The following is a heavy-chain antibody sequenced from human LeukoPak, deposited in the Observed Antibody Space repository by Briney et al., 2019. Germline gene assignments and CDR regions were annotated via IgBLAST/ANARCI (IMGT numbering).Heavy chain of an antibody. CDR3: ARFPYSSSSRGAFDI. D-gene: IGHD6-13*01. J-gene: IGHJ3*02. V-gene: IGHV4-39*07. CDR1: GGSISSSSDY. Sequence: SETLSLTCTVSGGSISSSSDYWGWIRQPPGKGLEWIATIYFSGTTYYNPSLKSRVTISVDTSKSQFSLKLSSVTAADTAVYYCARFPYSSSSRGAFDIWGQGTMVTVSS. CDR2: IYFSGTT.